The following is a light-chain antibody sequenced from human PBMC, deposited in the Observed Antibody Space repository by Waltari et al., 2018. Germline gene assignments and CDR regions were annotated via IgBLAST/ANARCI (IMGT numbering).Light chain of an antibody. CDR3: QQHDNFPLT. CDR2: DAS. V-gene: IGKV1-33*01. Sequence: DIQMTQSPSSLSASGGDRVTITCQASQDITNFLNWDQQKPGEAPKLMIYDASNLEAGVPSRFSGSGSGTDFTFTISSLQPEDIATYYCQQHDNFPLTFGGGTKVEIK. J-gene: IGKJ4*01. CDR1: QDITNF.